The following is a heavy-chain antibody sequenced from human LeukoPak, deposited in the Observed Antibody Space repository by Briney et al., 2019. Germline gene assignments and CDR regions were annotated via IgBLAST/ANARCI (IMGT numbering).Heavy chain of an antibody. CDR3: ARSSSSGYDYFLDY. CDR2: INHSGRT. J-gene: IGHJ4*02. V-gene: IGHV4-34*01. CDR1: GVSFSGYY. Sequence: SETLSLTCAVYGVSFSGYYWSWLRQPPGKGLEWIGEINHSGRTNYNPSLKSRVTISVDTSKNQFSLKLSSVTAADTAVYYCARSSSSGYDYFLDYWGQGTLVTVSS. D-gene: IGHD5-12*01.